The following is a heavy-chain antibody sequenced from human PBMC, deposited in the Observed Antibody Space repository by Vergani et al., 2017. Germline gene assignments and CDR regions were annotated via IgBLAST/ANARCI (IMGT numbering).Heavy chain of an antibody. J-gene: IGHJ5*02. V-gene: IGHV4-61*01. D-gene: IGHD3-16*01. CDR3: ARGGSFDP. CDR2: IYYSGST. Sequence: QVQLQESGPGLVKPSQTLSLTCTVSGGSISSGSNYWSWIRQPPGKGLEWIGYIYYSGSTNYNPSLKSRVTISVDTSKNQFSLKLSSVTAADTAVYYCARGGSFDPWGQGTLVTVSS. CDR1: GGSISSGSNY.